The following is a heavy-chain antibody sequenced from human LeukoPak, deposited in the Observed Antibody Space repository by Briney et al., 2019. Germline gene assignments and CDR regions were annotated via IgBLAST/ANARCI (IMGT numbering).Heavy chain of an antibody. CDR3: ARHASGWYKDAFDI. V-gene: IGHV4-34*01. Sequence: SETLSLTCAVYGGSFSGYYWSWIRQPPGKGLEWIGEINHSGSTNYNPSLKSRVTISVDTSKNQFSLKLSSVTAADTAVYYCARHASGWYKDAFDIWGQGTMVTVSS. CDR2: INHSGST. D-gene: IGHD6-19*01. CDR1: GGSFSGYY. J-gene: IGHJ3*02.